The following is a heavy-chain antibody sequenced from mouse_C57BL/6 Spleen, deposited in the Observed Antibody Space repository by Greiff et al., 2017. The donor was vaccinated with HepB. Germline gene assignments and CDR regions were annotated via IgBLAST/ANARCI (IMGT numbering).Heavy chain of an antibody. CDR1: GYTFTDYY. CDR3: ARSDGNYLYWYFDV. D-gene: IGHD2-1*01. V-gene: IGHV1-26*01. Sequence: VQLQQSGPELVKPGASVKISCKASGYTFTDYYMNWVKQSHGKSLEWIGDINPNNGGTSYNQKFKGKATLTVDKSSSTAYMELRSLTSEDSAVYYCARSDGNYLYWYFDVWGTGTTVTVSS. CDR2: INPNNGGT. J-gene: IGHJ1*03.